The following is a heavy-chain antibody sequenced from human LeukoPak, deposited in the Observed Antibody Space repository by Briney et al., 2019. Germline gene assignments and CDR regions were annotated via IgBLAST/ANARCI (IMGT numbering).Heavy chain of an antibody. J-gene: IGHJ5*02. CDR3: ARGRITMVRGVIPPLCWFDP. CDR2: IYHSGST. V-gene: IGHV4-38-2*02. Sequence: SETLSLTCTVSGYSISSGYYWGWIRQPPGKGLEWIGSIYHSGSTNYNPSLKSRVTISVDTSKNQFSLKLSSVTAADTAVYYCARGRITMVRGVIPPLCWFDPWGQGTLVTVSS. CDR1: GYSISSGYY. D-gene: IGHD3-10*01.